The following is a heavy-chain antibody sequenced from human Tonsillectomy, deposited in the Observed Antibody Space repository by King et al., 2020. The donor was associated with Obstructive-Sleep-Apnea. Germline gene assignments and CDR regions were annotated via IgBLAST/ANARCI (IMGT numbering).Heavy chain of an antibody. J-gene: IGHJ4*02. D-gene: IGHD6-13*01. CDR3: AKALTGAAHFDH. CDR1: GFTFSTYA. CDR2: ISATGYNT. Sequence: DVQLVESGGGLVQPGGSLRLSCGASGFTFSTYAMTWVRQAPGMGLEWVSTISATGYNTYYTDSVKGRFTLSRDNSKNTLYLQMKRLRAEDPAVYYCAKALTGAAHFDHWGQGTLVTVSS. V-gene: IGHV3-23*04.